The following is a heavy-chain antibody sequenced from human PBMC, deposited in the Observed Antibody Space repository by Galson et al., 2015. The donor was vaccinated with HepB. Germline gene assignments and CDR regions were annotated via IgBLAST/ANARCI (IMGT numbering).Heavy chain of an antibody. CDR3: AKDALRSSGWYYFDS. D-gene: IGHD6-19*01. V-gene: IGHV3-30-3*01. CDR1: GFTFDTYA. Sequence: SLRLSCAASGFTFDTYAMNWVRQAPGKGLEWVAVILYDGSNEYYADSVKGRFTVSRDNSKNTLDLQMHSLRAGDTAVYYCAKDALRSSGWYYFDSWGQGTLVTVSS. CDR2: ILYDGSNE. J-gene: IGHJ4*02.